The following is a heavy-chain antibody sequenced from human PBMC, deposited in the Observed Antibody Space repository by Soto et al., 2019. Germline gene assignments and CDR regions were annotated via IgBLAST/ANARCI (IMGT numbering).Heavy chain of an antibody. Sequence: ASVKVSSKASGYTFTGYYVHWVRQAPGQGLEWMGWINPNSGGTNYAQKFQGWVTMTRDTSISTAYMELSRLRSDDTAVHYCARDFKPYYYDSSGPDAFDIWGQGTMVTVSS. CDR3: ARDFKPYYYDSSGPDAFDI. V-gene: IGHV1-2*04. J-gene: IGHJ3*02. CDR2: INPNSGGT. D-gene: IGHD3-22*01. CDR1: GYTFTGYY.